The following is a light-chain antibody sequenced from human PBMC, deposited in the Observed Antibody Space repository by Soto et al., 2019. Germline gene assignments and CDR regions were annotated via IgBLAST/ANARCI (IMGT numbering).Light chain of an antibody. CDR1: QDISTL. Sequence: DIQMTQSPSSVSASIGDTVTITCRASQDISTLLAWYQQKPGKAPKLLIYGASTLESGVPSRFSGRGSGQDLTLTISSRKPEDFATYFCQQADSFPLTFGGGTKVEIK. J-gene: IGKJ4*01. CDR3: QQADSFPLT. V-gene: IGKV1D-12*01. CDR2: GAS.